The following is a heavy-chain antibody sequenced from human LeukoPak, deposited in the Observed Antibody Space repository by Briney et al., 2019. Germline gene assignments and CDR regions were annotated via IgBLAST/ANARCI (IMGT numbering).Heavy chain of an antibody. Sequence: PGGSLRLSCAASGFTFCSYAMNWVRQAPGKGPEWISYISRSGATIYYADSEKGRFTISRDNAKNSLYLQMSSLGAEDTAIYYCSRDRGGCDIYFDYWGQGTLVTVSS. J-gene: IGHJ4*02. CDR3: SRDRGGCDIYFDY. CDR1: GFTFCSYA. V-gene: IGHV3-48*03. D-gene: IGHD4-23*01. CDR2: ISRSGATI.